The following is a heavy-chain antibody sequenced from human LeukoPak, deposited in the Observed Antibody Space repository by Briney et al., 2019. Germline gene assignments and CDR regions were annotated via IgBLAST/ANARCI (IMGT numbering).Heavy chain of an antibody. CDR3: TRVHAITGFDY. CDR2: IRSKAYGGTT. Sequence: GGSLRLSCTASGFTFGDYAMSSFRQAPEKGLEWVGFIRSKAYGGTTEYAASVKGRFTISRDDSKSIAYLQMNSLKTEDTAVYYCTRVHAITGFDYWGQGTLVTVSS. V-gene: IGHV3-49*03. J-gene: IGHJ4*02. D-gene: IGHD2-21*01. CDR1: GFTFGDYA.